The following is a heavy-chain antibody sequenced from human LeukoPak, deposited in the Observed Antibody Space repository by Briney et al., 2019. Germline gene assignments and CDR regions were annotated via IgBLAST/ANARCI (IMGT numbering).Heavy chain of an antibody. CDR1: GFTFSSYG. CDR2: IRYDGSNK. V-gene: IGHV3-30*02. CDR3: ARVVGGPTVTTPYYYYCMDV. J-gene: IGHJ6*03. Sequence: GGSLRLSCAASGFTFSSYGMHWVRQAPGKGLEWVAFIRYDGSNKYYADSVKGRFTISRDNAKNSLYLQMNSLRAEGTAVYYCARVVGGPTVTTPYYYYCMDVWGKGTTVTISS. D-gene: IGHD4-17*01.